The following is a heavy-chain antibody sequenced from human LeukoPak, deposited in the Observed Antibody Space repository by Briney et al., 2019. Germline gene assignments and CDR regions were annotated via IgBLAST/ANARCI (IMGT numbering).Heavy chain of an antibody. Sequence: SETLSLTCTVSGGSISSYYWSWIRQPPGKGLGWIGYIYYSGSTNYNPSLKSRVTISVDTSKNQFSLKLSSVTAADTAVYYCARARKSYYYDSSGYVFDYWGQGTLVTVSS. CDR3: ARARKSYYYDSSGYVFDY. CDR2: IYYSGST. J-gene: IGHJ4*02. D-gene: IGHD3-22*01. V-gene: IGHV4-59*01. CDR1: GGSISSYY.